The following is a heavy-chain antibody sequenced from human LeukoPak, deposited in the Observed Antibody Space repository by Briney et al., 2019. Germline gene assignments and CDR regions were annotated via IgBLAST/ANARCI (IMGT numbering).Heavy chain of an antibody. CDR1: GASISSNNW. CDR3: ASHYYYGSGSYYKGDY. V-gene: IGHV4-4*02. Sequence: SGTLSLTCAVSGASISSNNWWWSWVRQPPGKGLEWIGEIYHSGSTNYNPSLKSRVTISVDKSKNQFSLKLSSVTAADTAVYYCASHYYYGSGSYYKGDYWGQGTLVTVSS. CDR2: IYHSGST. J-gene: IGHJ4*02. D-gene: IGHD3-10*01.